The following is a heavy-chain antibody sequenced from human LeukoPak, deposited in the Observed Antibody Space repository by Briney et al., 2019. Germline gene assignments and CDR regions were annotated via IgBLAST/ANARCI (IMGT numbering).Heavy chain of an antibody. CDR1: GFTFSNYW. CDR3: ASLGGSGNYRYN. V-gene: IGHV3-7*01. CDR2: INQDGSEI. D-gene: IGHD3-10*01. Sequence: VQPGGCLRLSCAASGFTFSNYWMSWVRQAPGKGLEWVANINQDGSEIFYADSVKGRFTVSRDNAKNSLYLQMNSLRVDDTAVFYCASLGGSGNYRYNWGQGTLVTVSS. J-gene: IGHJ4*02.